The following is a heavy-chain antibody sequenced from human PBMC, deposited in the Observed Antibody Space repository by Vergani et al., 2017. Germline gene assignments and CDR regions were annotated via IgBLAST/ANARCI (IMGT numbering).Heavy chain of an antibody. CDR2: INHSGST. J-gene: IGHJ6*02. Sequence: QVQLQQWGAGLLKPSETLSLTCAVYGGSFSGYYWSWIRQPPGKGLEWIGEINHSGSTNYNPSLKSRVNISVDTSKNQFSLKLSSVTAADTAVYYCARVSFEGGNLYYYYGMDVWGQGTTVTVSS. D-gene: IGHD4-23*01. CDR3: ARVSFEGGNLYYYYGMDV. V-gene: IGHV4-34*01. CDR1: GGSFSGYY.